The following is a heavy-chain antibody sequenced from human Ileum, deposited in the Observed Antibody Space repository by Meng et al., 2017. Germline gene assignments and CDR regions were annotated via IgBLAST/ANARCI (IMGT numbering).Heavy chain of an antibody. CDR3: ARGAIGTRPFDY. CDR1: GDSISTNW. CDR2: IYHSGAF. D-gene: IGHD2-21*01. J-gene: IGHJ4*02. Sequence: VHVEELGPRLVKPAGTRSLTGAVSGDSISTNWGNWVRQPPGKGLEWIGEIYHSGAFNYNPSLRSRVTISVDKSKNQLSLKLGSLTAADTAVYYCARGAIGTRPFDYWGQGTLVTVSS. V-gene: IGHV4-4*02.